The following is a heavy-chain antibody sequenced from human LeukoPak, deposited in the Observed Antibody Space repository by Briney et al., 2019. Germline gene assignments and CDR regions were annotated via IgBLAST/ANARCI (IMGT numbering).Heavy chain of an antibody. CDR2: ISSSGSTI. CDR3: ARVCRQLVPEWYNWFDP. D-gene: IGHD6-6*01. Sequence: PGGSLRLSCAASGFTFSSYEMNWVRQAPGKGLEWVSYISSSGSTIYYAGSVKGRFTISRDNAKNSLYLQMNSLRAEDTAVYYCARVCRQLVPEWYNWFDPWGQGTLVTVSS. J-gene: IGHJ5*02. CDR1: GFTFSSYE. V-gene: IGHV3-48*03.